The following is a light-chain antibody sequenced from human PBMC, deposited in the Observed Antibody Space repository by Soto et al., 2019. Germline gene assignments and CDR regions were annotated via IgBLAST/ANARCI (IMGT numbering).Light chain of an antibody. Sequence: QSVLTQPPSVSAAPGQKVTISCSGSSPNIGNNYVYWYQLLPGTAPKLLIYEHSKRPSGIPDRFSGSKSGTSATLGITGLQTGDEADYYCGTWDSSLSAYVFGSGTKVTVL. CDR1: SPNIGNNY. J-gene: IGLJ1*01. CDR2: EHS. CDR3: GTWDSSLSAYV. V-gene: IGLV1-51*02.